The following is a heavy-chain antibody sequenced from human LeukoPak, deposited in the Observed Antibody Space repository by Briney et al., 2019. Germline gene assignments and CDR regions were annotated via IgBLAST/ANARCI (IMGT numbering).Heavy chain of an antibody. CDR1: GYTFTSYG. V-gene: IGHV1-18*01. CDR2: ISAYNGNT. Sequence: ASVKVSCKASGYTFTSYGISWVRQAPGQGLEWMGWISAYNGNTNYAQKLQGRVTMTTDTSTSTAYMELRSLRSDDTAVYYCVRVVGWFGELLEENWFDPWGQGTLVTVSS. D-gene: IGHD3-10*01. J-gene: IGHJ5*02. CDR3: VRVVGWFGELLEENWFDP.